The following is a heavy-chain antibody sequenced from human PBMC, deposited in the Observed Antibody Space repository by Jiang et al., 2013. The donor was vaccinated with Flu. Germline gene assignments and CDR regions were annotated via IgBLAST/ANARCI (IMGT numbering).Heavy chain of an antibody. D-gene: IGHD4-23*01. CDR3: AKGVEGIRWFPIDY. J-gene: IGHJ4*02. CDR1: GFTFDDYA. CDR2: ISWNSGSI. Sequence: VQPGRSLRLSCAASGFTFDDYAMHWVRQAPGKGLEWVSGISWNSGSIGYADSVKGRFTISRDNAKNSLYLQMNSLRAEDTALYYCAKGVEGIRWFPIDYWGQGTLVTVSS. V-gene: IGHV3-9*01.